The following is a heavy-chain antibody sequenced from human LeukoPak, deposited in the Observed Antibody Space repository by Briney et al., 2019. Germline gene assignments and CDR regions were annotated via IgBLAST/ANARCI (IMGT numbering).Heavy chain of an antibody. Sequence: SETLSLTCAVYGGSFSGYYWSWIRQPPGKGLEWIGEINHSGSTNYNPSLKSRVTISVDTSKNQFSLKLSSVTAADTAVYYCATSTRGGAPYYFDYWGQGTLVTVSS. V-gene: IGHV4-34*01. CDR2: INHSGST. J-gene: IGHJ4*02. CDR3: ATSTRGGAPYYFDY. D-gene: IGHD3-10*01. CDR1: GGSFSGYY.